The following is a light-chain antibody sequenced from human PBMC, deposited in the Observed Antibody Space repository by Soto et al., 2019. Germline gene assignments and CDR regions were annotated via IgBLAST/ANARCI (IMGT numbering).Light chain of an antibody. J-gene: IGLJ3*02. V-gene: IGLV1-36*01. CDR3: AAWDDSLTGWV. Sequence: QSVLTQPPSVSDAPRQRVTISCSGSSSNIGNNAINWYQQLSGKAPKLLIYNDDLLPSGVSDRFSGSKSGTSASLAISGLQSEDEAVYYCAAWDDSLTGWVFGGGTKLTVL. CDR1: SSNIGNNA. CDR2: NDD.